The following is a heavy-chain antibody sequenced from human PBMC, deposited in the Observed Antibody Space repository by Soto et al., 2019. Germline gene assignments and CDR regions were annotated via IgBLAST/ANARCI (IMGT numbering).Heavy chain of an antibody. V-gene: IGHV3-30*18. D-gene: IGHD3-3*01. Sequence: GGSLRLSCAASGFTFSSYGMHWVRQAPGKGLEWVAVISSDGGNKYYADSVKGRFTISRDNSKNTLYLQMSSLRAEDTAIYYCANKIYHRFDPWGPGTPVTVSS. CDR2: ISSDGGNK. CDR3: ANKIYHRFDP. CDR1: GFTFSSYG. J-gene: IGHJ5*02.